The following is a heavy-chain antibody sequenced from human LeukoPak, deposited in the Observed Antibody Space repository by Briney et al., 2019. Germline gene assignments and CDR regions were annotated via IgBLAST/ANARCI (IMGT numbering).Heavy chain of an antibody. J-gene: IGHJ1*01. CDR1: GYTFTGYY. CDR3: ARVGDIVVVVAATPRHFQH. Sequence: ASVKVSCKASGYTFTGYYMHWVRQAPGQGLEWMGWVNPNSGGTNYAQKFQGRVTMTRDTSISTAYMELSRLRSDDTAVYYCARVGDIVVVVAATPRHFQHWGQGTLVTVSS. V-gene: IGHV1-2*02. D-gene: IGHD2-15*01. CDR2: VNPNSGGT.